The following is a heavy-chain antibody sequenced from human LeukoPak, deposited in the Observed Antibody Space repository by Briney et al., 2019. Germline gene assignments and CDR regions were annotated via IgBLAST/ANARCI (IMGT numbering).Heavy chain of an antibody. J-gene: IGHJ4*02. D-gene: IGHD2-2*01. V-gene: IGHV1-69*13. CDR3: ARDADCSSTSCYDVDY. Sequence: AASVKVSCKASGGTFSSHAISWVRQAPGQGLEWMGGIIPIFGTANYAQKFQGRVTITADESTSTAYMELSSLRSEDTAVYYCARDADCSSTSCYDVDYWGQGTLVTVSS. CDR1: GGTFSSHA. CDR2: IIPIFGTA.